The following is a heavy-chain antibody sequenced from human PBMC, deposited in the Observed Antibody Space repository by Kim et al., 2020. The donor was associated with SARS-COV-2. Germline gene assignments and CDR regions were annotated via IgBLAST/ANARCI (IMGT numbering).Heavy chain of an antibody. J-gene: IGHJ3*02. CDR2: VHSSGNT. D-gene: IGHD2-2*01. Sequence: SETLSLTCSVSGGSISNYYWSWIRQPPGKGLEWVGFVHSSGNTNYNSPLKSRITTSVDTSNNLLFLDLRSVTTADTAVYARPLRGGYVSDAFEIWGQGTMVTVSS. V-gene: IGHV4-59*01. CDR1: GGSISNYY. CDR3: PLRGGYVSDAFEI.